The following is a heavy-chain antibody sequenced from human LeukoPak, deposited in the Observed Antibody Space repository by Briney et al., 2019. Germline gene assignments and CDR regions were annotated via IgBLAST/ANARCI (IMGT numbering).Heavy chain of an antibody. CDR3: TTDVD. D-gene: IGHD2-21*01. Sequence: GGSLRLSCVASGFTFSNAWMSWVRQAPGKGLEWVGHIKTKTDVGTTDYAAPVKGRFTISRDDSKNTLYLQMNSLKTEDTGVYYCTTDVDWGQGTLVTVSS. J-gene: IGHJ4*02. V-gene: IGHV3-15*01. CDR2: IKTKTDVGTT. CDR1: GFTFSNAW.